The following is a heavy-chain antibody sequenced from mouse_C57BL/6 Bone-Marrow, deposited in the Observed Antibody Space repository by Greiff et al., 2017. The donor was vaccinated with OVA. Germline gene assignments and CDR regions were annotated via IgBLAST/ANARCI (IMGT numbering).Heavy chain of an antibody. J-gene: IGHJ2*01. Sequence: QVQLQQSGAELVRPGASVTLSCKASGYTFTDYEMHWVKQTPVHGLEWIGAIDPETGGTAYNQKFKGKAILTADKSSSTAYMELRSLTSEDSAVYYCTRSYYYGSRGYFDYWGQGTTLTVSS. D-gene: IGHD1-1*01. CDR3: TRSYYYGSRGYFDY. V-gene: IGHV1-15*01. CDR2: IDPETGGT. CDR1: GYTFTDYE.